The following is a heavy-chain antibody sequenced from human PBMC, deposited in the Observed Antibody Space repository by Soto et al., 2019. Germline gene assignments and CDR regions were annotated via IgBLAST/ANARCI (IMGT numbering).Heavy chain of an antibody. Sequence: GSLRLSCAASGFTFSSYWMSWVRQAPGKGLEWVANIKQDGSEKYYVDSVKGRFTISRDNAKNSLYLQMNSLRAEDTAVYYCARISSSRPNPYYFDYWGQGTLVTVSS. J-gene: IGHJ4*02. CDR3: ARISSSRPNPYYFDY. V-gene: IGHV3-7*01. CDR1: GFTFSSYW. CDR2: IKQDGSEK. D-gene: IGHD6-6*01.